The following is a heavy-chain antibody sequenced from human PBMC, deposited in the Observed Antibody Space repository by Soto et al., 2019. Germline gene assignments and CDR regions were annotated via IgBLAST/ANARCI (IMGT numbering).Heavy chain of an antibody. V-gene: IGHV1-18*01. Sequence: GASVKVSCKASGYTFTSYGISWVRQAPGQGLEWMGWISAYNGNTNYAQKLQGRVTMTTDTSTSTAYMELRSLRSDDTAVYYCARLRSFGVVIEYFDYWGQGTLVTVSS. J-gene: IGHJ4*02. CDR2: ISAYNGNT. CDR3: ARLRSFGVVIEYFDY. CDR1: GYTFTSYG. D-gene: IGHD3-3*01.